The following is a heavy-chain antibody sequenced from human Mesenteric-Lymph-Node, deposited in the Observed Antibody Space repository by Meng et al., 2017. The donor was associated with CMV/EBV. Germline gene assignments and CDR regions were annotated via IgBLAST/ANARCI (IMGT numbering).Heavy chain of an antibody. D-gene: IGHD3-3*01. CDR2: IYHSGST. J-gene: IGHJ6*02. CDR1: GFTFSSYS. Sequence: ESLKISCAASGFTFSSYSMNWVRLAPGKGLEWIGSIYHSGSTSYNPSLKSRVTTSVDTSKRQFSLKLTSVTAADTAVYYCARVGAIDHDSWSGYYTHYYAMDVWGQGTTVTVSS. CDR3: ARVGAIDHDSWSGYYTHYYAMDV. V-gene: IGHV4-34*01.